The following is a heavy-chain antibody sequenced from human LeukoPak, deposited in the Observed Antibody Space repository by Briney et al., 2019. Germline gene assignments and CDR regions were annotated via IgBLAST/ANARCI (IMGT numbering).Heavy chain of an antibody. D-gene: IGHD6-19*01. J-gene: IGHJ4*02. V-gene: IGHV3-43D*04. CDR3: ARDFGSGWHYFHS. CDR2: INWDGSST. Sequence: GGSLRLSCAASGFSFDDYAMHWIRQAPGKGLEWVSLINWDGSSTSYTDSVKGRFTISRDNSKDSLYLQMNNLRTVDTALYYCARDFGSGWHYFHSWGQGTRVIVSS. CDR1: GFSFDDYA.